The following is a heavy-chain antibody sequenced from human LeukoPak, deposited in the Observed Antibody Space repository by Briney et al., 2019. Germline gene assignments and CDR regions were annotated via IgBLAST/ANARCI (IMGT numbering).Heavy chain of an antibody. V-gene: IGHV1-2*02. CDR1: GYTFTGYY. D-gene: IGHD3-3*01. Sequence: ASVKVSCKASGYTFTGYYMHWVRQAPGQGFEWMGWINPNSGGTNYAQKFQGRVTMTRDTSISTAYMELSRLRSDDTAVYYCARVKMGFWSGRRFDYWGQGTLVTVSS. CDR3: ARVKMGFWSGRRFDY. CDR2: INPNSGGT. J-gene: IGHJ4*02.